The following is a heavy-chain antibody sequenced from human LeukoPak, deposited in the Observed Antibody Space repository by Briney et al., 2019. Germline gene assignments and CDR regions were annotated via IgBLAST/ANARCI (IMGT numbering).Heavy chain of an antibody. CDR3: ARDRGTTSSSGWYFDP. J-gene: IGHJ2*01. CDR1: GFTFSNTG. CDR2: IWYDGSNK. D-gene: IGHD2-2*01. V-gene: IGHV3-33*01. Sequence: PGGSLRLSCAASGFTFSNTGMHWVRQAPGKGLEGVTIIWYDGSNKYYADSVKGRFSISRDNSKNTVYLQMNSLRADDTAVYYCARDRGTTSSSGWYFDPWGRGTLVTVSS.